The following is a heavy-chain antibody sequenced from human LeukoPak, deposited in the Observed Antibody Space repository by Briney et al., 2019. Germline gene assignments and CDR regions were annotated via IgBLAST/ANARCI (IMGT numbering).Heavy chain of an antibody. D-gene: IGHD1-26*01. V-gene: IGHV4-39*01. Sequence: PSDTLSLTCIISDDSISSSSYYWGWIRQPPGKGLEWIGSIYYSGSTYYNPSLKSRVTISVDTSKNQFSLKLSSVTAADTAVYYCARHALKRQWEILNPTFDYWGQGTLVTVSS. CDR2: IYYSGST. CDR3: ARHALKRQWEILNPTFDY. J-gene: IGHJ4*02. CDR1: DDSISSSSYY.